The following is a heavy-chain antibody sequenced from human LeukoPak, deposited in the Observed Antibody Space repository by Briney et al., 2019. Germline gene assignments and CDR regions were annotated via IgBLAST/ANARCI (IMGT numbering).Heavy chain of an antibody. V-gene: IGHV3-30*02. CDR2: IQYDGSKK. CDR3: ARDRDDYYDSSGGPYYFDY. CDR1: GFTFSSNG. Sequence: GGSLRLSCVASGFTFSSNGMHWVRQAPGKGLEWVTFIQYDGSKKYYADSVKGRFTISRDNSKNTLYLEMNSLRAEDTAVYYCARDRDDYYDSSGGPYYFDYWGQGTLVTVSS. D-gene: IGHD3-22*01. J-gene: IGHJ4*02.